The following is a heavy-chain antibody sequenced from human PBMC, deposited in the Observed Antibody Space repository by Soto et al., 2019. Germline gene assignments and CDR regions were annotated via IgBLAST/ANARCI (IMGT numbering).Heavy chain of an antibody. D-gene: IGHD5-12*01. V-gene: IGHV4-39*01. J-gene: IGHJ6*02. Sequence: SETLSLTCIVSGGSISSSSYYWGWIRQPPGKGLEWIGSIYYSRSTYYNPSLKSRVTISVDTSKNQFSLKLSSVTAADTAVYYCASTRRDGYNNYYYYYGMDVWGQGTTVTVSS. CDR3: ASTRRDGYNNYYYYYGMDV. CDR2: IYYSRST. CDR1: GGSISSSSYY.